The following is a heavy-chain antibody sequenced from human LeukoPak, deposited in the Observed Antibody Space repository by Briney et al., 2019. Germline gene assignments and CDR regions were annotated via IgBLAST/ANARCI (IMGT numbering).Heavy chain of an antibody. CDR2: IYYSGDA. D-gene: IGHD2-2*02. V-gene: IGHV4-59*01. CDR1: GTSISNYY. CDR3: ARGTTRYTTTYYFDY. Sequence: SETLSLTCTVSGTSISNYYWSWIRQPPGKGLEWIGYIYYSGDANYNPSLKSRVTMSVDTSKNQFSLKLSSLTAADTAVFYCARGTTRYTTTYYFDYWGQGTLVTVSS. J-gene: IGHJ4*02.